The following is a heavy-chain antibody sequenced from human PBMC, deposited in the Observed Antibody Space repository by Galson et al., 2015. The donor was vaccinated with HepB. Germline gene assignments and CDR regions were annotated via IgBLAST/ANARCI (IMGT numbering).Heavy chain of an antibody. Sequence: SLRLSCAASGFTFSSYSMNWVRQAPGKGLEWVSSISSSSSYIYYADSVKGRFTISRDNAKNSLYLQMNSLRAEDTAVYYCAVMATISPSDYWGQGTLVTVSS. D-gene: IGHD5-24*01. CDR2: ISSSSSYI. CDR1: GFTFSSYS. J-gene: IGHJ4*02. CDR3: AVMATISPSDY. V-gene: IGHV3-21*01.